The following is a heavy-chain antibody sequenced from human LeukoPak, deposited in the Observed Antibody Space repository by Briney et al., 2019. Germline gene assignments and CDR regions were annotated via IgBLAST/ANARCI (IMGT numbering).Heavy chain of an antibody. D-gene: IGHD3-9*01. J-gene: IGHJ5*02. Sequence: ASVKVSCKASGYTFTSYDINWVRQATGQGLEWMGWMNPNSGNTGYAQKFQGRVTMTRDTSISTAYMELSKLKSDDTAVYYCAPLGNYDVLTGYYTLYWFDPWGQGTLVTVSS. CDR1: GYTFTSYD. CDR3: APLGNYDVLTGYYTLYWFDP. V-gene: IGHV1-8*01. CDR2: MNPNSGNT.